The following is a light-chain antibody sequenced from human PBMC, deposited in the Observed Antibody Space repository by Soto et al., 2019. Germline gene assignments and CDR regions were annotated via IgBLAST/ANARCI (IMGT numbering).Light chain of an antibody. V-gene: IGKV3-20*01. CDR2: GAS. J-gene: IGKJ2*01. CDR3: RLYGSSHMFS. Sequence: EIVMTQSPATLSVSPGERATLSCRASQSVSSNLAWYQQKPGQAPRLLIYGASTRATGIPDRFSGSGSGTDFTLTISRLEPEDFAVYYCRLYGSSHMFSFGQGTKVDIK. CDR1: QSVSSN.